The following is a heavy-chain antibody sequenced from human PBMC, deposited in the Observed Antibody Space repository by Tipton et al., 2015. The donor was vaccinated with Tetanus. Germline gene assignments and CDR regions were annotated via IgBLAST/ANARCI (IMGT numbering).Heavy chain of an antibody. J-gene: IGHJ4*02. V-gene: IGHV3-7*03. CDR2: TKRDGSET. CDR1: GFSLSNYW. D-gene: IGHD6-19*01. Sequence: GSLRLSCAASGFSLSNYWMSWVRQAPGKGLEWVANTKRDGSETYYVDSVKGRFTISGDNAKNSLDLQMNSLRAEDTAVYYCARDGTSGWHFDHWGQGSLVAVSS. CDR3: ARDGTSGWHFDH.